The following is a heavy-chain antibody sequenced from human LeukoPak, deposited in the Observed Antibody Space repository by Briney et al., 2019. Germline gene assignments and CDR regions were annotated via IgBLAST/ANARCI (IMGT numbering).Heavy chain of an antibody. CDR1: GSTFSNYE. V-gene: IGHV3-48*03. CDR2: ISSSGDTI. D-gene: IGHD3-10*01. CDR3: ARDGANYYGSGSYSAYFDY. J-gene: IGHJ4*02. Sequence: GGSLRLSCAASGSTFSNYEMNWVRQAPGKGLEWVSYISSSGDTIFYADSVKGRFTTSRDNAKNSLYLQMNSLRAEDTAVYYCARDGANYYGSGSYSAYFDYWGQGTLVTVSS.